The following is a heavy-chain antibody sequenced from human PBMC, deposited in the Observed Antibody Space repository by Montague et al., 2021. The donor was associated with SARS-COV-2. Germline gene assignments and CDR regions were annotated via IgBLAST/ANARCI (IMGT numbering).Heavy chain of an antibody. D-gene: IGHD3-9*01. CDR2: IYTSGRT. J-gene: IGHJ1*01. V-gene: IGHV4-61*02. CDR1: GDSINSGSHY. CDR3: AGPDWLKH. Sequence: TLSLTCTVSGDSINSGSHYWSWIRQPAGKGLEWIGRIYTSGRTNYNPSLRSRINMSLDTSKSRFSLNLTSVTAADTAVYYCAGPDWLKHWGQGALVTVSS.